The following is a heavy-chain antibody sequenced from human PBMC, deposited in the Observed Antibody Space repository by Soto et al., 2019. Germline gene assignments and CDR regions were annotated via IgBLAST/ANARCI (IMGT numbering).Heavy chain of an antibody. V-gene: IGHV3-23*01. J-gene: IGHJ4*02. D-gene: IGHD6-13*01. Sequence: EGQLLESGGGLVQPGGSLRLSCAASGFTFSDYAMSWVRQGPGKELEWASGISGVGGSTYYPDSVKGWFTISRDNSKNTVYLQMNNLTADDTAVYYCAKQRVGSSWYRDFDLWGQGTLVTVSS. CDR3: AKQRVGSSWYRDFDL. CDR2: ISGVGGST. CDR1: GFTFSDYA.